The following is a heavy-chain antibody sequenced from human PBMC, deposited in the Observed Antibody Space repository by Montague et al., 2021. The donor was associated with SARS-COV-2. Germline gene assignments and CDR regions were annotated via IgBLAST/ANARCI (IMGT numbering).Heavy chain of an antibody. Sequence: SETLSLTCTVSGGSISSYYWSWIRQPPGKGLEWIGYIYYSGSTNYNPSLKGRVTISVDTSKNQFSLKLSSVTAADTAVYYCARGAGRGSGYGKYYYYYYGMDVWGQGTTVTVSS. CDR2: IYYSGST. D-gene: IGHD5-12*01. V-gene: IGHV4-59*01. CDR1: GGSISSYY. J-gene: IGHJ6*02. CDR3: ARGAGRGSGYGKYYYYYYGMDV.